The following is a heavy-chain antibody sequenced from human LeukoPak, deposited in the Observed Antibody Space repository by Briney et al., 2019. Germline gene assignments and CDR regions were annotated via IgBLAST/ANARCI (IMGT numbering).Heavy chain of an antibody. Sequence: GGSLILSCAASGFTFSSYGMHWVRQAPGKGLEWVAVISYDGSNKYYADSVKGRFTISRDNSKNTLYLQMNSLRAEDTAVYYCAKEGLGYSSSWGSYNWFDPWGQGTLVTVSS. CDR1: GFTFSSYG. D-gene: IGHD6-6*01. V-gene: IGHV3-30*18. CDR2: ISYDGSNK. J-gene: IGHJ5*02. CDR3: AKEGLGYSSSWGSYNWFDP.